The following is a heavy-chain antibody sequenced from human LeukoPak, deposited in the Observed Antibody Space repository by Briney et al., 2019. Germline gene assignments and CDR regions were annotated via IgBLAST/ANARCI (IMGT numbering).Heavy chain of an antibody. CDR3: ASRAPDWPIDY. CDR1: GGSISSGSYY. V-gene: IGHV4-61*02. J-gene: IGHJ4*02. CDR2: IYTSGST. D-gene: IGHD3-9*01. Sequence: PSETLSLTCTVSGGSISSGSYYWSWIRQPAGKGLEWIGRIYTSGSTNYNPSLKSRVTISVDTFKNQFSLKLSSVTAADTAVYYCASRAPDWPIDYWGQGTLVTVSS.